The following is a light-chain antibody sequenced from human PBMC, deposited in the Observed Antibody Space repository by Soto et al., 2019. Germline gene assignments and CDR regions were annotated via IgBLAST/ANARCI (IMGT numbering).Light chain of an antibody. CDR2: EGS. CDR3: CSYAGRSTAHNYV. CDR1: SSDVGSYNL. Sequence: QSALTQPASVSGSPGQSITISCTGTSSDVGSYNLVSWYQQHPGKAPKLMIYEGSKRPSGVSNRFSDSKAGNTDSLTSSALQAEDEADYYRCSYAGRSTAHNYVFGTGITLTLL. V-gene: IGLV2-23*01. J-gene: IGLJ1*01.